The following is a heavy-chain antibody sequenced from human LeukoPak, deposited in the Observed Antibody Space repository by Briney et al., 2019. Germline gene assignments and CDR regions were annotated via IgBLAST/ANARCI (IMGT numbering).Heavy chain of an antibody. CDR3: ARGQLRYFDWLLYFRDRDPRYYFDY. CDR2: ISYDGSNK. V-gene: IGHV3-30*04. CDR1: GFTFSSYA. Sequence: PGRSLRLSCAASGFTFSSYAMHWVRQAPGKGLEWVAVISYDGSNKYYADSVKGRFTISRDNSKNTLYLQMNSLRAGDTAVYYCARGQLRYFDWLLYFRDRDPRYYFDYWGQGTLVTVSS. D-gene: IGHD3-9*01. J-gene: IGHJ4*02.